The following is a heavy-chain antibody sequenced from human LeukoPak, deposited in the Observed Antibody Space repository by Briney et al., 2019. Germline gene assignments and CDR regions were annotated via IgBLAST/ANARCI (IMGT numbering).Heavy chain of an antibody. Sequence: SETLSLTCAVSGGSISSNYWWSWVRQPPGKGLEWIGEIYHSGSTNYNPSLKSRVTISVDTSKNQFSLKLSSVTAADTAVYYCARGRGIKWFDPWGQGTLVTVSS. CDR3: ARGRGIKWFDP. CDR2: IYHSGST. D-gene: IGHD3-16*01. CDR1: GGSISSNYW. V-gene: IGHV4-4*02. J-gene: IGHJ5*02.